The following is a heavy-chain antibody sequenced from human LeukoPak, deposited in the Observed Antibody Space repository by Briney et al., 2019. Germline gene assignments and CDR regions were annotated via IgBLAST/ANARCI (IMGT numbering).Heavy chain of an antibody. V-gene: IGHV4-38-2*02. CDR1: GYSISSGYY. J-gene: IGHJ6*03. D-gene: IGHD2-2*01. CDR2: IYRSGST. CDR3: ARGDCSSTICYSPMDV. Sequence: SETLSLTCTVSGYSISSGYYWVWIRQPPGKGLEWIGSIYRSGSTNYNPSLKSRVTISVDTSKNQFSLKVNSVTAADTAVYYCARGDCSSTICYSPMDVWGKGTTVTVSS.